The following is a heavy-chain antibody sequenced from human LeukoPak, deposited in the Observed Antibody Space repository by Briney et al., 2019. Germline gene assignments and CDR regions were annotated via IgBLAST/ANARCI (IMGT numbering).Heavy chain of an antibody. V-gene: IGHV3-7*01. J-gene: IGHJ5*02. CDR1: GFTFSSYW. CDR2: IKEDGREK. Sequence: GSLRLSCTTSGFTFSSYWMSWVRQAPGKGLEWLGNIKEDGREKYDVDSVKGRFTISRDNAKNSLYLQMNSLRVEDTAIYYCARGTRVGTPYNWFDPWGQGTLVTVSS. CDR3: ARGTRVGTPYNWFDP. D-gene: IGHD1/OR15-1a*01.